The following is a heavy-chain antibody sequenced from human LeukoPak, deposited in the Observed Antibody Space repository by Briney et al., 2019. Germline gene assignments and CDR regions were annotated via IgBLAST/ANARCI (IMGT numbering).Heavy chain of an antibody. CDR2: IYTSGST. CDR1: GGSISSYY. V-gene: IGHV4-4*07. J-gene: IGHJ3*02. Sequence: SETLSLTCTVSGGSISSYYWSWIRQPAGKGLEWIGRIYTSGSTNYSPSLKSRVTMSVDTSKNQFSLKLSSVTAADTAVYYCARDGYCSGGSCYSGYAFDIWGQGTMVTVSS. D-gene: IGHD2-15*01. CDR3: ARDGYCSGGSCYSGYAFDI.